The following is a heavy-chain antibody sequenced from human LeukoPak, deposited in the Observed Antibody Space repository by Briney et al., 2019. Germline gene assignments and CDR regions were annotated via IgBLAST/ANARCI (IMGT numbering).Heavy chain of an antibody. V-gene: IGHV4-34*01. CDR3: ARGPGWLPQAFYY. CDR1: GGSFSGYY. CDR2: INHSGST. J-gene: IGHJ4*02. Sequence: PSETLSLTCAVYGGSFSGYYWSWIRQPPGKGLEWIGEINHSGSTNYNPSLKSRVTISVDTSKNQFSLKLSSVTAADTAVYYCARGPGWLPQAFYYWGQGTLVTVSS. D-gene: IGHD3-22*01.